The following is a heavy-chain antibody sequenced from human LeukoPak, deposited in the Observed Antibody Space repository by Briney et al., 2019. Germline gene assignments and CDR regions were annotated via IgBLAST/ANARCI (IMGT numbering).Heavy chain of an antibody. J-gene: IGHJ4*02. CDR1: GGSVSGSYY. CDR2: IYYSGST. CDR3: ARLDDYGAIDY. D-gene: IGHD4-17*01. Sequence: PSETLSLTCTVSGGSVSGSYYWNWIRQPPGKGLEWIGYIYYSGSTYYNPSLKSRVTISVDRSKNQFSLKLSSVTAADTAVYYCARLDDYGAIDYWGQGTLVTVSS. V-gene: IGHV4-61*01.